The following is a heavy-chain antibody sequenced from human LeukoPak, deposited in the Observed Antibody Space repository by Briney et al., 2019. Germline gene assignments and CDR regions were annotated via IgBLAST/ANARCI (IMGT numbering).Heavy chain of an antibody. CDR3: ARVVQQWLNYAFDI. CDR2: IYYSGST. Sequence: PSENLSLTCTVSGGSISSSSYYWGWIRQPPGKGLEWIGSIYYSGSTNYNPSLKSRVTISVDTSKTQFSLKLSSVTAADTAVYYCARVVQQWLNYAFDIWGQGTMVTVSS. D-gene: IGHD6-19*01. CDR1: GGSISSSSYY. V-gene: IGHV4-39*07. J-gene: IGHJ3*02.